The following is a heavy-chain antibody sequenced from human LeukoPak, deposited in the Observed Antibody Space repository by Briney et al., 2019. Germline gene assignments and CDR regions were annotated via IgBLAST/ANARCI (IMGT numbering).Heavy chain of an antibody. V-gene: IGHV3-48*03. J-gene: IGHJ6*04. CDR2: ISSSGSTI. CDR3: AELGITMIGGV. Sequence: PGGTLRLSCAASGFTFSSYGMAWVRQAPGKGLEWVSYISSSGSTIYYADSVKGRFTISRDNAKNSLYLQMNSLRAEDTAVYYCAELGITMIGGVWGKGTTVTISS. D-gene: IGHD3-10*02. CDR1: GFTFSSYG.